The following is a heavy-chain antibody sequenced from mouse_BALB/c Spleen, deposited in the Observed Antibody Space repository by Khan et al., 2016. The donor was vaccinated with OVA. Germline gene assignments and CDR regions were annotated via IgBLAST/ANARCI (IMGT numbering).Heavy chain of an antibody. CDR2: INTNTGEP. CDR1: GYTFTNYG. J-gene: IGHJ2*01. V-gene: IGHV9-3*02. Sequence: QIQLVQSGPELKKPGETVKISCKASGYTFTNYGMNWVKQAPGKGLRWMGWINTNTGEPTYAEEVMGRFAFSLETSASTAYLQINNLMNEDTATYFCAKEITSLFDYWGQGTTLTVSS. CDR3: AKEITSLFDY. D-gene: IGHD1-1*01.